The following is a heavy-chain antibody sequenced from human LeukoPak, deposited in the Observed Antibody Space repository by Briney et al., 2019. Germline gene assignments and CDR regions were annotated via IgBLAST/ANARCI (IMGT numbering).Heavy chain of an antibody. Sequence: GGSLRLSCAASGFTLSSYSLNWVRQAPGKGLEWVSSITCSSNYIYYADSVKGRFTISRDNAKNSLYLQMNSLRAEDTAVYYCARELCFGGRGARTTDFDYWGQGTLVTVSS. CDR2: ITCSSNYI. J-gene: IGHJ4*02. CDR1: GFTLSSYS. CDR3: ARELCFGGRGARTTDFDY. V-gene: IGHV3-21*01. D-gene: IGHD3-10*01.